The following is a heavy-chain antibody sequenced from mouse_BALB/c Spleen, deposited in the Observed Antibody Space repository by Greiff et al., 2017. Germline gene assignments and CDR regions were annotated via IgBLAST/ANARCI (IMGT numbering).Heavy chain of an antibody. Sequence: VQLVESGPGLVAPSQSLSITCTVSGFSLTSYGVHWVRQPPGKGLEWLGVIWAGGSTNYNSALMSRLSISKDNSKSQVFLKMNSLQTDDTAMYYCARAHYYGSSYLLAYWGQGTLVTVSA. J-gene: IGHJ3*01. CDR1: GFSLTSYG. V-gene: IGHV2-9*02. CDR2: IWAGGST. CDR3: ARAHYYGSSYLLAY. D-gene: IGHD1-1*01.